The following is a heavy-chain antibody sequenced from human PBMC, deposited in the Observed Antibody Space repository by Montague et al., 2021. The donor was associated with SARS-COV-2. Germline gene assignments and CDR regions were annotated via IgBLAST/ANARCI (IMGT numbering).Heavy chain of an antibody. J-gene: IGHJ4*02. CDR2: IGST. D-gene: IGHD1-26*01. Sequence: SETLSLTCTVSGGSIDGNHWTWVRQSPGKGLEWIGQIGSTNYNPSLASRISTSVDTYKRQFSLNLASVTAADSAISYCAMLCGGGGGRGYWGQGTLVTVSS. CDR1: GGSIDGNH. CDR3: AMLCGGGGGRGY. V-gene: IGHV4-59*01.